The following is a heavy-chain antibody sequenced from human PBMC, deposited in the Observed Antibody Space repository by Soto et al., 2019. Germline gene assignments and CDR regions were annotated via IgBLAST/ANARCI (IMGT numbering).Heavy chain of an antibody. CDR3: ARAGVGYRAAAGTHPEYYYYYMDV. D-gene: IGHD6-13*01. Sequence: ASVKVSCKASGYTFTSYDINWVRQATGQGLEWMGWMNPNSGNTGYAQKFQGRVTMTRNTSISTAYMELSSLRSEDTAVYYCARAGVGYRAAAGTHPEYYYYYMDVWGKGTTVTVSS. J-gene: IGHJ6*03. V-gene: IGHV1-8*01. CDR1: GYTFTSYD. CDR2: MNPNSGNT.